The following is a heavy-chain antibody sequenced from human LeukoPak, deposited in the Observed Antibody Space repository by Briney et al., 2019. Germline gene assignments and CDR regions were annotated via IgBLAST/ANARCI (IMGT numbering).Heavy chain of an antibody. D-gene: IGHD3-22*01. CDR1: GFTFSSYA. CDR3: AKDWGYDSSGYHTY. J-gene: IGHJ4*02. Sequence: GGSLRLSCAASGFTFSSYAMSWVRQAPGKGLEWVSAISGSGGSTYYADSVKGRFTISRDNSKNTLYLQMNSLRAEDTAVYYCAKDWGYDSSGYHTYWGQGTLVTVSS. V-gene: IGHV3-23*01. CDR2: ISGSGGST.